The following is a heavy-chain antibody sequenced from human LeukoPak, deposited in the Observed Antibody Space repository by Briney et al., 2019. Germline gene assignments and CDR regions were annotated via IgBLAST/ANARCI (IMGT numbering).Heavy chain of an antibody. J-gene: IGHJ4*02. V-gene: IGHV3-23*01. CDR2: ISGSGSSA. CDR1: GFSSSNYA. D-gene: IGHD3-3*01. Sequence: PGGSLRLSCVASGFSSSNYAMSWVRQAPGKGLEWVSVISGSGSSAYYADSVKGRFTISRDNSKNTLYLQMNSLRVEDTAVYYCAKQYDFWSGPDYWGQGTLVTVSS. CDR3: AKQYDFWSGPDY.